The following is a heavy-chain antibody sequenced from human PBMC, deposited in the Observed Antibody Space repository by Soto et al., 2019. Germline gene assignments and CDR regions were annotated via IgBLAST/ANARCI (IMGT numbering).Heavy chain of an antibody. CDR2: LYYGRSA. J-gene: IGHJ5*02. V-gene: IGHV4-59*01. CDR1: GDSISSYY. Sequence: SETLSLTCAVSGDSISSYYCMWIRQPPGKGLESIGYLYYGRSANYNPSLKSRVTLSVDTSTNQYSLTLSSMTAADTAVYYCARASGCSGGSCAFDPWGQGTLVTVSS. CDR3: ARASGCSGGSCAFDP. D-gene: IGHD2-15*01.